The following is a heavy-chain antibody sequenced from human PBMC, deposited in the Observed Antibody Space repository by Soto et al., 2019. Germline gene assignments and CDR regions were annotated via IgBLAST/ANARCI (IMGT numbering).Heavy chain of an antibody. J-gene: IGHJ6*01. CDR1: AVSFGTCSNY. CDR2: IFTSGRA. CDR3: ARDGKVDIDRGGYYYYDMDV. Sequence: AETLFLTGTFSAVSFGTCSNYWTWIRQPPVEGLDWIGNIFTSGRANYDPSLKTRVNISVDTSKNQFSPKLTSVTAAETAVYYCARDGKVDIDRGGYYYYDMDVWGQGTTVTVSS. D-gene: IGHD5-12*01. V-gene: IGHV4-61*01.